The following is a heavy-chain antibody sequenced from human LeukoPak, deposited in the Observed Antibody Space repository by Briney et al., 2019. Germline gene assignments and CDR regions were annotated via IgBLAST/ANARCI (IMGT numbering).Heavy chain of an antibody. J-gene: IGHJ3*02. CDR1: GYTFTSYY. CDR2: SNPSGGST. Sequence: GASVKVSCKASGYTFTSYYMHWVRQAPGQELEWMGTSNPSGGSTTYAQKFQGRVTMTRDTSTSTVHMELSSLRSEDTAVYYCARDASPGGYYDSSGYYYNAFDIWGQGTMVTVSS. D-gene: IGHD3-22*01. CDR3: ARDASPGGYYDSSGYYYNAFDI. V-gene: IGHV1-46*01.